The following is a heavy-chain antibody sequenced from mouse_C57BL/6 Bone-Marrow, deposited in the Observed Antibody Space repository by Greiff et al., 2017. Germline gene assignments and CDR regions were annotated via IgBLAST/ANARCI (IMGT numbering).Heavy chain of an antibody. J-gene: IGHJ2*01. CDR1: GYTFTSYW. CDR3: ARYYGSSYFDY. V-gene: IGHV1-52*01. D-gene: IGHD1-1*01. CDR2: IDPSDSET. Sequence: QVQLQQPGAELVRPGSSVKLSCKASGYTFTSYWMHWVKQRPIQGLEWIGNIDPSDSETHSNQKFKDKATLTVDKSSSTAYMQLSSLTSEDSAVYYCARYYGSSYFDYWGQGTTLTVSS.